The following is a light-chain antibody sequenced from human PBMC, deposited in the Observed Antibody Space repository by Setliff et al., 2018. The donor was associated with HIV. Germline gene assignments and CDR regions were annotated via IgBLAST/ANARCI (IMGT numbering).Light chain of an antibody. CDR1: SSDIGRYNL. Sequence: QSVLTQPRSVSGSPGQTVTISCTGTSSDIGRYNLVSWYQQYPGKAPKLMIYQATKRPSGVSNRFSGSKSGNTASLTISGLQAEDEADYYCCSNTGSNTYVFGSGTKVTVL. CDR3: CSNTGSNTYV. J-gene: IGLJ1*01. V-gene: IGLV2-23*01. CDR2: QAT.